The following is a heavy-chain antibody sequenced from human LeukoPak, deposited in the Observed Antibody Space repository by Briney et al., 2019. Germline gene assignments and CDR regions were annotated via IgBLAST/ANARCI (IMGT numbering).Heavy chain of an antibody. J-gene: IGHJ4*02. CDR3: ARRPLSGYDFDY. V-gene: IGHV4-39*01. Sequence: SETLSLTCTVSGGSISSSYYYWGWIRQPPGKGLEWIGSIYYSGSTYYNPSLKSRVTISVDTSKNQFSLKLSSVTAADTAVYYCARRPLSGYDFDYWGQGTLVTVSS. CDR2: IYYSGST. D-gene: IGHD5-12*01. CDR1: GGSISSSYYY.